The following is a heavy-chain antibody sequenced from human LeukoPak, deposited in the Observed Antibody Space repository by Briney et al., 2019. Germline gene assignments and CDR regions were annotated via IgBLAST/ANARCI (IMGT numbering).Heavy chain of an antibody. CDR2: ISRSSSTV. Sequence: GSLRLSCEASGFTFSSYSMNWVRQAPGKGLEWISYISRSSSTVHYADSVKGRFTISRDNAKNSLHLQMNSLRAEDTAVYYCARDLDAFDIWGQGTMVTVSS. CDR3: ARDLDAFDI. CDR1: GFTFSSYS. V-gene: IGHV3-48*01. J-gene: IGHJ3*02.